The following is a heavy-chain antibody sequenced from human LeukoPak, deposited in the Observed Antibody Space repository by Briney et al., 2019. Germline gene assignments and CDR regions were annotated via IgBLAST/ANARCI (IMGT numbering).Heavy chain of an antibody. V-gene: IGHV3-74*01. J-gene: IGHJ6*04. D-gene: IGHD3-10*01. Sequence: GGSLTLFWAASGLTFSSYWTQWARHAPGKGRVWVSRINSDGSSTSYAHSVKGRFTISRDNAKNTLYLQMNSLRAEDTAVYYCARDQNYYGSGSYAPYYYYGMDVWGKGTTVTVSS. CDR2: INSDGSST. CDR3: ARDQNYYGSGSYAPYYYYGMDV. CDR1: GLTFSSYW.